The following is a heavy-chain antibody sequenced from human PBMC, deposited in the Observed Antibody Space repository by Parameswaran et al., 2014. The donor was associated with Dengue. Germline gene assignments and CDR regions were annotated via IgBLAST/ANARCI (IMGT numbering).Heavy chain of an antibody. J-gene: IGHJ6*02. Sequence: QAGGSLRLSCAASGFTFSSYAMHWVRQAPGKGLEWVAVISYDGSNKYYADSVKGRFTISRDNSKNTLYLQMNSLRAEDTAVYYCARDSSPAPLCRAAQLCPEDYYYGMDVWGQGTTVTVSS. V-gene: IGHV3-30-3*01. CDR3: ARDSSPAPLCRAAQLCPEDYYYGMDV. D-gene: IGHD3-10*02. CDR2: ISYDGSNK. CDR1: GFTFSSYA.